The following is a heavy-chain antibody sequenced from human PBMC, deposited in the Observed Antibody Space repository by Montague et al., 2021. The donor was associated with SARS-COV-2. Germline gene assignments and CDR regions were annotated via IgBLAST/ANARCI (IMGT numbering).Heavy chain of an antibody. Sequence: SETLSLTCAVYGGSFNDYYWGWIRQPPGKGLEWIGSIYYSGSTYYNPSLKSRVTISVDTSKNQFSLKLSSVTAADTAVYYCARRPIGYCSSTSCYADYYYGMDVWGQGTTVTVSS. V-gene: IGHV4-39*01. CDR1: GGSFNDYY. CDR3: ARRPIGYCSSTSCYADYYYGMDV. J-gene: IGHJ6*02. D-gene: IGHD2-2*01. CDR2: IYYSGST.